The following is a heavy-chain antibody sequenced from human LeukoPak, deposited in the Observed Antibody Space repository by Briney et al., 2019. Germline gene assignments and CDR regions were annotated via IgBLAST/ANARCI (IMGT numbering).Heavy chain of an antibody. CDR2: MKPKNGNT. V-gene: IGHV1-8*03. CDR1: GYTFSRHD. Sequence: ASVKVSCKASGYTFSRHDINWVRQATGQGLEWMGWMKPKNGNTGYAQNFQGRVTFTRDTSISTAYMELNNLRSDDTAVYYCARETTTNDGVFDYWGQGTLVIVSS. J-gene: IGHJ4*02. CDR3: ARETTTNDGVFDY. D-gene: IGHD4-11*01.